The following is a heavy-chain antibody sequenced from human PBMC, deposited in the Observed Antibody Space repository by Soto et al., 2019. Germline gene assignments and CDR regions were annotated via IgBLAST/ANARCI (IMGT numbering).Heavy chain of an antibody. CDR1: DGSISGDY. V-gene: IGHV4-59*08. D-gene: IGHD6-19*01. Sequence: PEETLSLTCTVSDGSISGDYWSWIRKPPGKGLEWIGYIYYGGSTNYNPSLKSRVTISVDTSKNQFSLKLSSVTAADTAVYYCARGVAVAGIVYYYYYMDVWGKGTTVTVSS. J-gene: IGHJ6*03. CDR2: IYYGGST. CDR3: ARGVAVAGIVYYYYYMDV.